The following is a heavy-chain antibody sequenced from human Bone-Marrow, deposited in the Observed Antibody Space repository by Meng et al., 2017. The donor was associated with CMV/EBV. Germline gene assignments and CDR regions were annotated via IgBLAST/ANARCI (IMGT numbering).Heavy chain of an antibody. CDR3: AAKSAVAGHYYYGMDV. CDR1: GGSISRGHYW. D-gene: IGHD6-19*01. J-gene: IGHJ6*02. V-gene: IGHV4-39*07. CDR2: ISNTGAT. Sequence: SETLSLTCNVSGGSISRGHYWWAWIRQPPGKRLEYIGSISNTGATYYNPTLQSRITISSDTSKNQVSLRLNSVTAADTAVYYCAAKSAVAGHYYYGMDVWGQGTTVTVSS.